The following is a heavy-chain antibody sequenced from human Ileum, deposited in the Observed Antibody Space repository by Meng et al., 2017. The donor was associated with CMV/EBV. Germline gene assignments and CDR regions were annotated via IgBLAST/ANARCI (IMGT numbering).Heavy chain of an antibody. CDR3: ASDLHDFWSGPTFDP. CDR1: GFPFSSYS. J-gene: IGHJ5*02. Sequence: SGFPFSSYSMNWVRQAPGKGLEWVSSITSSSSYIYYADSVKGRFTISRDNVKNSLYLQMNSLRAEDTAVYYCASDLHDFWSGPTFDPWGQGTLVTVSS. CDR2: ITSSSSYI. D-gene: IGHD3-3*01. V-gene: IGHV3-21*01.